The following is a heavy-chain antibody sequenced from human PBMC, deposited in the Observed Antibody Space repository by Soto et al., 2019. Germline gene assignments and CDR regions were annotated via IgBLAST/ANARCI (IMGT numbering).Heavy chain of an antibody. D-gene: IGHD2-21*02. CDR2: VSFDGKVT. V-gene: IGHV3-30*04. J-gene: IGHJ4*02. Sequence: QVQLVESGGGMAQAGTSLRLSCTGSGFTFNSLSLHSVRQGPDKSLEWVAVVSFDGKVTYYADSVKGRFTVSRDISKNTIYLQANSLRPEDTAVYYGAREPYGDSQYVDYWGQGTPVNVSS. CDR1: GFTFNSLS. CDR3: AREPYGDSQYVDY.